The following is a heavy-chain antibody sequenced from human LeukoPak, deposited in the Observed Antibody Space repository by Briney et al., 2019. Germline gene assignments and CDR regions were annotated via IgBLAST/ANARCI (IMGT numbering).Heavy chain of an antibody. J-gene: IGHJ4*02. D-gene: IGHD3-10*01. CDR3: AKEVYGSGSYYQDY. V-gene: IGHV3-23*01. CDR2: ISGSGGST. CDR1: GFTFSSYA. Sequence: GGSLRLSCAASGFTFSSYAMSWVRQAPGKGLEWVSAISGSGGSTYYADSVKGRFTISRDNSKNTLYLQMNSLRAEDTAVYCCAKEVYGSGSYYQDYWGQGTLVTVSS.